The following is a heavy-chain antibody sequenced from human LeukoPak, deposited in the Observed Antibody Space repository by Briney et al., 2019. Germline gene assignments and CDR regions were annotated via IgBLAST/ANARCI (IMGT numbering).Heavy chain of an antibody. CDR3: ANDMTYYYDSSGYYSVY. D-gene: IGHD3-22*01. V-gene: IGHV3-23*01. CDR2: ISGSGGST. Sequence: GGSLRLSCVASGFTFSSYWMSWVRQAPGKGLEWVSAISGSGGSTYYADSVKGRFTISRDNSKNTLYLQMNSLRAEDTAVYYCANDMTYYYDSSGYYSVYWGQGTLVTVSS. CDR1: GFTFSSYW. J-gene: IGHJ4*02.